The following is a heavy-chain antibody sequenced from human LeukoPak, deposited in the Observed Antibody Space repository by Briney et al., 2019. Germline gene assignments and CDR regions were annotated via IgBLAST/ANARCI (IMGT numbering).Heavy chain of an antibody. J-gene: IGHJ4*02. CDR2: FDPGDGET. CDR1: GYTLTELS. V-gene: IGHV1-24*01. Sequence: SVKVSCKVSGYTLTELSMHWVRQAPGKGLEWMGGFDPGDGETIYAQKFQGRVTMTEDTSTDTAYMELSSLRSEDTAVYYCATHVGATPNNNFDYWGQGTLVTVSS. D-gene: IGHD1-26*01. CDR3: ATHVGATPNNNFDY.